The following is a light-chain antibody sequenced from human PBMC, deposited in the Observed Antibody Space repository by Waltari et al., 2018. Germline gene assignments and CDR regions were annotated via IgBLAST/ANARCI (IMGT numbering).Light chain of an antibody. J-gene: IGLJ1*01. CDR3: ATWDDSLDGPL. CDR1: SPNIGRYT. Sequence: QSVLTQPPSASGTPGQRVAISCSGSSPNIGRYTLKWYQQLPGTAPKPLIYDNNQRPSGVPDRFSGSKAGTSASLAISGLQSDDEADYYCATWDDSLDGPLFGTGTKVTVL. V-gene: IGLV1-44*01. CDR2: DNN.